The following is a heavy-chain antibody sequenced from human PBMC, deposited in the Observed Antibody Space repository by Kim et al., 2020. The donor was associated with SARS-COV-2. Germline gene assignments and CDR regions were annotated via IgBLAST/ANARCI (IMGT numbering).Heavy chain of an antibody. V-gene: IGHV1-69*13. D-gene: IGHD2-2*01. CDR2: IIPIFGTA. Sequence: SVKVSCKASGGTFSSYAISWVRQAPGQGLEWMGGIIPIFGTANYAQKFQGRVTITADESTSTAYMELSSLRSEDTAVYYCARDPRYCSSTSCSLGYYYGMDVWGQGTTVTVSS. CDR3: ARDPRYCSSTSCSLGYYYGMDV. CDR1: GGTFSSYA. J-gene: IGHJ6*02.